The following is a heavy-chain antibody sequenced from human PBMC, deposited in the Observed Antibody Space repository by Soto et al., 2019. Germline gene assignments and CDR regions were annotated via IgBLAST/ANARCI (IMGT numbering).Heavy chain of an antibody. CDR3: AKDPVHRTYYDILTGYYFDY. CDR2: ISGSGGST. J-gene: IGHJ4*02. Sequence: EVQLLESGGGLVQPGGSLRLSCAASGFTFSSYAMSWVRQAPGKGLEWVSAISGSGGSTYYADSVKGRFTISRENSKNTLYLQMNSLRAEDTAVYYCAKDPVHRTYYDILTGYYFDYWGQGTLVTVSS. V-gene: IGHV3-23*01. D-gene: IGHD3-9*01. CDR1: GFTFSSYA.